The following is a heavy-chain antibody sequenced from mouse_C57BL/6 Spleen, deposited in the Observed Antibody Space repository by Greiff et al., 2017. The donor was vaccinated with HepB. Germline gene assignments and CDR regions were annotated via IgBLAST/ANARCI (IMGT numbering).Heavy chain of an antibody. J-gene: IGHJ4*01. D-gene: IGHD1-1*01. V-gene: IGHV1-81*01. CDR2: IYPRSGNT. CDR3: ARWDTTVVARDYYAMDY. CDR1: GYTFTSYG. Sequence: QVQLQQSGAELARPGASVKLSCKASGYTFTSYGISWVKQRTGQGLEWIGEIYPRSGNTYYNEKFKGKATLTADKSSSPAYMELRSLTSEDSAVYFCARWDTTVVARDYYAMDYWGQGTSVTVSS.